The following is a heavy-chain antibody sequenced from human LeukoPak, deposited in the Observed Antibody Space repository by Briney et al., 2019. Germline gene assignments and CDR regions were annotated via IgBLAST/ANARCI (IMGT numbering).Heavy chain of an antibody. CDR1: GFTVSSNY. J-gene: IGHJ4*02. CDR3: ATATVTRPFDY. V-gene: IGHV3-66*01. D-gene: IGHD4-17*01. CDR2: IYSGGST. Sequence: GGSLRLSCAASGFTVSSNYMSWVRQAPGKGLEWVSVIYSGGSTYYADSVKGRFTISRDNSKNTLYLQMNSLRAEDAAVYYCATATVTRPFDYWGQGTLVTVSS.